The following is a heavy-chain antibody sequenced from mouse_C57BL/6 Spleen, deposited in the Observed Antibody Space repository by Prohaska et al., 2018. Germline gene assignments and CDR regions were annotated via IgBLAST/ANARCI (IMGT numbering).Heavy chain of an antibody. J-gene: IGHJ3*01. Sequence: HGKSLEWIGDLNPNNGGTSYNQKFKGKATLTVDNSSSTAYMELRSLTSEDSAVYYCAPLYYSNYGFAYRGQGTLVTVSA. CDR2: LNPNNGGT. D-gene: IGHD2-5*01. V-gene: IGHV1-26*01. CDR3: APLYYSNYGFAY.